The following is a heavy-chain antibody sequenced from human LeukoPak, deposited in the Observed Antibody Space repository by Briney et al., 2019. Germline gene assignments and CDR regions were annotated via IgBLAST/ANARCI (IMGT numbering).Heavy chain of an antibody. J-gene: IGHJ6*02. V-gene: IGHV3-43*02. CDR1: GFTFDDYA. CDR2: ISGDGGST. Sequence: GGSLRLSCAASGFTFDDYAMHWVRQAPGKGLEWVSLISGDGGSTYYADSVKGRFTISRDNAKNSLYLQMNSLRAEDTAVYYCARDGLRYSGYGRDYYGMDVWGQGTTVTVSS. CDR3: ARDGLRYSGYGRDYYGMDV. D-gene: IGHD5-12*01.